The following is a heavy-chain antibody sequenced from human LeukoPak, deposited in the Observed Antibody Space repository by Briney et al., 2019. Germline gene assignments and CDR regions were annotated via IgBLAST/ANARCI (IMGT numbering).Heavy chain of an antibody. V-gene: IGHV3-21*01. CDR1: GFTFSSYS. Sequence: GGSLRLSCAASGFTFSSYSMSWVRQAPGKGLEWVSSISSSSSYIYYADSVKGRFTISRDNAKNSLYLQMNSLRAEDTAVYYCARVDLAAAFDYWGQGTLVTVSS. J-gene: IGHJ4*02. D-gene: IGHD6-13*01. CDR3: ARVDLAAAFDY. CDR2: ISSSSSYI.